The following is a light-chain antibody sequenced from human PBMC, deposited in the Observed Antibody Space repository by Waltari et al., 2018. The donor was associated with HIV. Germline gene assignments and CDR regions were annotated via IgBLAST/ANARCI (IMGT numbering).Light chain of an antibody. J-gene: IGLJ1*01. Sequence: QPALPQPASVSGSPGQSLTISCTGSSRDVGCYGYVSGYQQHSGEVPRVLIYDVRKRFSGVCARFAGSRSGNTASLRISGLQPEDEADYYCCSYAGNDTYVFGTGTMVTAL. V-gene: IGLV2-23*02. CDR2: DVR. CDR3: CSYAGNDTYV. CDR1: SRDVGCYGY.